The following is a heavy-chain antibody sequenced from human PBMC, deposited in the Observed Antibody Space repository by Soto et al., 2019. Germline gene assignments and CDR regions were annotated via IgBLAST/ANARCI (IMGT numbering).Heavy chain of an antibody. CDR2: IYPGDSDT. J-gene: IGHJ5*02. Sequence: PGESLKISCKGSGYSFTSYWIGWVRQMPGKGLEWMGIIYPGDSDTRYSPSFQGQVTISADKSISTAYLQWSSLKASDTAMYYCARTYDFLSGCYTGTRWFDPWGQGTLVTVSS. CDR1: GYSFTSYW. CDR3: ARTYDFLSGCYTGTRWFDP. V-gene: IGHV5-51*01. D-gene: IGHD3-3*01.